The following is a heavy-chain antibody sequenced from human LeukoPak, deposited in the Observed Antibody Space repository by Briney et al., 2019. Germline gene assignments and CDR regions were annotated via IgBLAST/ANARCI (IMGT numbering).Heavy chain of an antibody. J-gene: IGHJ4*02. CDR2: IIPIFGTA. CDR1: GGPFSSYA. CDR3: ARVRSYGSGSYYSYYFDY. V-gene: IGHV1-69*13. Sequence: SVKVSCKASGGPFSSYAISWVRQAPGQGLEWMGGIIPIFGTANYAQKFQGRVTITADESTSTAYMELSSLRSEDTAVYYCARVRSYGSGSYYSYYFDYWGQGTLVTVSS. D-gene: IGHD3-10*01.